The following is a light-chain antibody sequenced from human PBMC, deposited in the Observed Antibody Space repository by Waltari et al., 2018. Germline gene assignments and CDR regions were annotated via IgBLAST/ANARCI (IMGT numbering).Light chain of an antibody. CDR1: SSDIGAYDH. V-gene: IGLV2-14*03. Sequence: QSALTPPASVSGSPGQSVTIPCPGSSSDIGAYDHVSWYQQHPDKGPKLLVYDVSQRPSGVSNRFSGSKSGNTASLVISGLRAEDEADYYCSSYSSTSTFYVFGTGTTVTVL. CDR2: DVS. CDR3: SSYSSTSTFYV. J-gene: IGLJ1*01.